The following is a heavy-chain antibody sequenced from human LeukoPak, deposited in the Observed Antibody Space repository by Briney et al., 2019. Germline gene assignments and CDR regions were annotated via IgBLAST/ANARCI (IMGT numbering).Heavy chain of an antibody. CDR2: IHPADSNT. J-gene: IGHJ5*02. CDR3: ARRYYHSTELDP. V-gene: IGHV5-51*01. Sequence: GESLKISCKASGHSFTDYWIGWVRQMPGEGLEWMGIIHPADSNTLYSPSFQGQVTISADKSISTAYLQWSSLKASDTAIYYCARRYYHSTELDPWGQGTLVTVSS. CDR1: GHSFTDYW. D-gene: IGHD3-22*01.